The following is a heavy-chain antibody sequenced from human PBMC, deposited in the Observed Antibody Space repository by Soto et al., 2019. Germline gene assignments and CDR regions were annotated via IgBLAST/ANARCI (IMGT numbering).Heavy chain of an antibody. CDR1: GGSFSGYY. J-gene: IGHJ4*02. V-gene: IGHV4-34*01. D-gene: IGHD3-22*01. CDR2: INHSGST. Sequence: PSETLSLTCAVYGGSFSGYYWSWIRQPPGKGLEWIGEINHSGSTNYNPSLKSRVTISVDTSKNQFSLKLSSVTAADTAVYYCARGRTYYYDSSGYYYFDYWGQGTLVTVSS. CDR3: ARGRTYYYDSSGYYYFDY.